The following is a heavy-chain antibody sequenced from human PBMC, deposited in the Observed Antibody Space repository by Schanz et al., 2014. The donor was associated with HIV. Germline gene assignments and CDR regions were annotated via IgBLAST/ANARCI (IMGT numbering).Heavy chain of an antibody. V-gene: IGHV3-30*18. CDR1: GFTFDSYG. J-gene: IGHJ6*02. CDR2: ISYDGSNK. Sequence: QVQLVESGGGVVQPGRSLRLSCAASGFTFDSYGIHWVRQAPGKGLEWVAVISYDGSNKKYADSVKGRFTISRDNSKNTRYLQMKSLRPEDTAVYYCAKDRNHYDSRYRGKGNYYYYYGMDVWGQGTTVTVSS. CDR3: AKDRNHYDSRYRGKGNYYYYYGMDV. D-gene: IGHD3-22*01.